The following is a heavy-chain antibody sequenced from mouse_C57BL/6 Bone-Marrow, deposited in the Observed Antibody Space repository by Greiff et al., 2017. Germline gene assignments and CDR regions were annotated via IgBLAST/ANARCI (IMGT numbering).Heavy chain of an antibody. CDR3: ARLNYGSSSASFAY. Sequence: VQLQQSGAELVRPGTSVKVSCKASGYAFTNYLIEWVKQRPGQGLEWIGVINPGSGGTNYNEKFKGKATLTADKSSSAAYMQLSSLTSEDSAVYFCARLNYGSSSASFAYWGQGTLVTVSA. V-gene: IGHV1-54*01. CDR2: INPGSGGT. CDR1: GYAFTNYL. J-gene: IGHJ3*01. D-gene: IGHD1-1*01.